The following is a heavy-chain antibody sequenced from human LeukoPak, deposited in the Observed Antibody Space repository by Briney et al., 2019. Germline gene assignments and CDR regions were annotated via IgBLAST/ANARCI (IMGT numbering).Heavy chain of an antibody. D-gene: IGHD2-2*01. CDR3: ARDRLISRYAPIDY. CDR2: ISSSGSTI. Sequence: GGSLRLSCAASGFTFSDYYMSWIRQAPGKGLEWVSYISSSGSTIYYADSVKGRFTISRDNAKNSLYLQMNSLRAEDTAVYYCARDRLISRYAPIDYWGQGTLVTVSS. V-gene: IGHV3-11*01. CDR1: GFTFSDYY. J-gene: IGHJ4*02.